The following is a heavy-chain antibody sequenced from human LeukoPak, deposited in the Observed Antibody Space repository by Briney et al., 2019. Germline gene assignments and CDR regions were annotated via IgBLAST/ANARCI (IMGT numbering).Heavy chain of an antibody. V-gene: IGHV3-23*01. Sequence: GGSLRLSCAASGFTFSGNGMSWVRQAPGKGPEWVSGVTGDGATTYYADSVKGRFTISRDNSKNTVYLQMNSLRAEDTAFYYCAKMQGYFGYWSQGTLVTVSA. CDR1: GFTFSGNG. J-gene: IGHJ4*02. CDR3: AKMQGYFGY. CDR2: VTGDGATT.